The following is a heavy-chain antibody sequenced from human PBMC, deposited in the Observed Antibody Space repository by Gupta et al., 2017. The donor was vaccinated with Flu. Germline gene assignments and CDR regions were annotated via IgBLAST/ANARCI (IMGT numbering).Heavy chain of an antibody. CDR1: GYTFTSYD. Sequence: QVQLVQSGAEVKKPGASVKVSCKASGYTFTSYDINWVRQATGQGLEWMGWMNPNSGNTGYAQKFQGRVTMTRNTSISTAYMELSSLRSEETAVYYCARGPYYYDSSGYQIDYWGQGTLVTVSS. J-gene: IGHJ4*02. CDR2: MNPNSGNT. V-gene: IGHV1-8*01. D-gene: IGHD3-22*01. CDR3: ARGPYYYDSSGYQIDY.